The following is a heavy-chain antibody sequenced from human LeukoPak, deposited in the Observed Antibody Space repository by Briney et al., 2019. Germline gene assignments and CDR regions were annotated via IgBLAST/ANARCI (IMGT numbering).Heavy chain of an antibody. D-gene: IGHD3-3*01. V-gene: IGHV1-24*01. J-gene: IGHJ4*02. Sequence: ASVKVSCKVSGYTLTELSMHWVRQAPGKGLEWMGRFDPEDGETIYAQKFQGRVTMTEDTSTDTAYMELSSLRSEDTAVHYCATGGQLRFLEWLFRGLVYWGQGTLVTVSS. CDR2: FDPEDGET. CDR3: ATGGQLRFLEWLFRGLVY. CDR1: GYTLTELS.